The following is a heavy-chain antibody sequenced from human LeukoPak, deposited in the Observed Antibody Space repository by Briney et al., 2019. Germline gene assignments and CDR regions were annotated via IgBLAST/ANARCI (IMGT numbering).Heavy chain of an antibody. CDR2: ISDNGGTT. J-gene: IGHJ4*02. Sequence: GGSLRLSCVASGFTFSNYVMSWVRQAPGQGLQWVSAISDNGGTTYYADSVKGRFTISTDNSKNTLYLQMNSLRAEDAAVYYCARSLLRFGPPSRPLDYWGQGTLVTVSS. CDR1: GFTFSNYV. CDR3: ARSLLRFGPPSRPLDY. D-gene: IGHD3-3*01. V-gene: IGHV3-23*01.